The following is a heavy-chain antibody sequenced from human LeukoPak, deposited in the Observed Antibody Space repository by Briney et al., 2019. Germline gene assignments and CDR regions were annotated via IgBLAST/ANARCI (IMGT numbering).Heavy chain of an antibody. Sequence: TSETLSLTCAVYGGSFSGYYWSWIRQPPGKGMEWIGEINHSGSTNYNPSLKSRVTISVDTSKNQFSLKLSSVTAADTAVYYCARSGNSRAKGYCSGGSCRTAGWFDPWGQGTLVTVSS. D-gene: IGHD2-15*01. CDR2: INHSGST. V-gene: IGHV4-34*01. CDR1: GGSFSGYY. CDR3: ARSGNSRAKGYCSGGSCRTAGWFDP. J-gene: IGHJ5*02.